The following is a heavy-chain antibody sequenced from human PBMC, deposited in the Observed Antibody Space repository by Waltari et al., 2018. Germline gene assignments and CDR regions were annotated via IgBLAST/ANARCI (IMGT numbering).Heavy chain of an antibody. V-gene: IGHV3-72*01. CDR3: ARGATGAGYSGYDYTY. CDR2: IKNKANSDST. Sequence: EVQLVESGGGLVQPGGSLRLSCAASGFSVRDHYMDWVRQAPGKRLEWVGRIKNKANSDSTEYASSVNGRFTISRDDSQNSLYLQIKSLKTDDTAVYYCARGATGAGYSGYDYTYWGQGTLVTVSS. D-gene: IGHD5-12*01. J-gene: IGHJ4*02. CDR1: GFSVRDHY.